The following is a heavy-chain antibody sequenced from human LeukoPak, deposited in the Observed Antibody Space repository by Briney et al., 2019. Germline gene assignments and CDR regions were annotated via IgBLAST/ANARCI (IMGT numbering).Heavy chain of an antibody. CDR1: GGSISSHY. CDR2: IYYSGST. CDR3: AGDSSSSIYFDY. D-gene: IGHD6-6*01. V-gene: IGHV4-59*11. J-gene: IGHJ4*02. Sequence: SETLSLTCTVSGGSISSHYWSWIRQPPGKGLEWIGYIYYSGSTNYNPSLKSRVTISVDTSKNQFSLKLSSASAADTAVYYCAGDSSSSIYFDYWGQGTLVTVSS.